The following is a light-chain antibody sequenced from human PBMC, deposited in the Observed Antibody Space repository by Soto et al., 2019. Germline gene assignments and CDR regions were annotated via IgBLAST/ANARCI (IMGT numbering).Light chain of an antibody. CDR3: QQYNSYPLT. J-gene: IGKJ4*01. CDR1: QSISSW. CDR2: KAS. V-gene: IGKV1-5*03. Sequence: IHMTQSPSTLSASVGDRVTITCRASQSISSWLAWYQQKPGKAPKLLIYKASSLESGVPSRFSGSGSGTEFTLTISSPQPDDFATYYCQQYNSYPLTFGGGTKVDIK.